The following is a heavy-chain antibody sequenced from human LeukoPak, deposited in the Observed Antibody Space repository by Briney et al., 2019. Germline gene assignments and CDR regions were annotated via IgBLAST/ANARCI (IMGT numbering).Heavy chain of an antibody. D-gene: IGHD6-19*01. Sequence: GGSLRLSCAASGFTFSSYAMHWVRQAPGKGLEWVAVISYDGSNKYYADSVKGRFTISRDNSKNTLYLQMNSLRAEDTAVYYCARDPYSSGSGPYYWGQGTLVTVSS. J-gene: IGHJ4*02. V-gene: IGHV3-30-3*01. CDR3: ARDPYSSGSGPYY. CDR1: GFTFSSYA. CDR2: ISYDGSNK.